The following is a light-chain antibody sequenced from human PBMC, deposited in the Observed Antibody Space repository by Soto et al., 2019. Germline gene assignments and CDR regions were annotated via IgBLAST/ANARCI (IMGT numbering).Light chain of an antibody. CDR3: QQYATSPKLS. Sequence: EIVLTQSPGTLSLSPGERATLACGASQSVTGSYLAWYQQKPGQAPRLLIYGASSRATGIPARFSGSGSGTDFTLTISRLEPEDFEVYYCQQYATSPKLSFGGGTKVDIK. CDR1: QSVTGSY. V-gene: IGKV3-20*01. J-gene: IGKJ4*01. CDR2: GAS.